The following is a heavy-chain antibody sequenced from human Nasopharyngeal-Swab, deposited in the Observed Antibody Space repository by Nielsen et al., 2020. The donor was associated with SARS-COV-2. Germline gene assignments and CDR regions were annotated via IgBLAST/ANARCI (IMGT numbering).Heavy chain of an antibody. CDR1: GFTFGDYA. V-gene: IGHV3-11*01. CDR3: ARDDSSGYYGY. Sequence: GESLKISCTASGFTFGDYAMSWVRQAPGKGLEGVSYIRGSGSTIYYAASVKGRFTMSRDNAKNSVYLQMNSLRAEDTAVYYCARDDSSGYYGYWGQGTLVTVSS. CDR2: IRGSGSTI. D-gene: IGHD3-22*01. J-gene: IGHJ4*02.